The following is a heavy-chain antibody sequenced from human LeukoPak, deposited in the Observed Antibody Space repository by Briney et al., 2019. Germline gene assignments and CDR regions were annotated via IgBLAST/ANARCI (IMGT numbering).Heavy chain of an antibody. CDR3: ARGVLVFANDY. D-gene: IGHD2-21*01. V-gene: IGHV1-8*01. CDR2: MNPNSGNT. CDR1: GYTFTSYD. J-gene: IGHJ4*02. Sequence: ASVKVSCKASGYTFTSYDINWVRQATGQGLEWMGWMNPNSGNTAYAQKFQGRVTVTRNTSISTAYMELSSLRSEDTAVYYCARGVLVFANDYWGQGTLVTVSS.